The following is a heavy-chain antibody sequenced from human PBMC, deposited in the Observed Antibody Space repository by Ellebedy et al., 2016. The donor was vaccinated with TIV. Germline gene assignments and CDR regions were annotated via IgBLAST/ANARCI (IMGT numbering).Heavy chain of an antibody. J-gene: IGHJ4*02. Sequence: SVKVSCKASGGTFSSFAISWVRQAPGQGLEWMGGIIGMFGTASYAQKFLARVTITADEFTSTAYMELSSLRSEDTAVYYCARHSGYHAISYLAYWGQGTLVTVSS. CDR3: ARHSGYHAISYLAY. D-gene: IGHD5-12*01. CDR2: IIGMFGTA. V-gene: IGHV1-69*13. CDR1: GGTFSSFA.